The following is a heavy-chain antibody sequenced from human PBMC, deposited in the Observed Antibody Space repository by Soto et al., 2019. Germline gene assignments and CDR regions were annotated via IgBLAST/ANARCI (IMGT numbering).Heavy chain of an antibody. Sequence: ASVKVSCKASCYTFTSYGISWVRQAPGQGLEWMGWISAYNGNTNYAQKLQGRVTMTTDTSTSTAYMELRSLRSDDTAVYYCARDGDVVVVAAPWFDPWGQGTLVTVSS. D-gene: IGHD2-15*01. V-gene: IGHV1-18*04. CDR2: ISAYNGNT. J-gene: IGHJ5*02. CDR1: CYTFTSYG. CDR3: ARDGDVVVVAAPWFDP.